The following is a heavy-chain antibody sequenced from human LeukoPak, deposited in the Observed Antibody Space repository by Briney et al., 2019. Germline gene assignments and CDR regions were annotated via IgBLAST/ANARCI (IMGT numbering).Heavy chain of an antibody. J-gene: IGHJ5*01. D-gene: IGHD6-19*01. CDR3: AREGGRQWLVSGTLDS. CDR2: IYHGSA. V-gene: IGHV4-61*01. CDR1: GGSVSSSRYY. Sequence: PTETLSLTCTVSGGSVSSSRYYWTWIRQPPGKGLEWIGYIYHGSATYNPSLESRVTISMDPSKNQFSLKVTSVTAADTAVYYCAREGGRQWLVSGTLDSWGQGTLVTVSS.